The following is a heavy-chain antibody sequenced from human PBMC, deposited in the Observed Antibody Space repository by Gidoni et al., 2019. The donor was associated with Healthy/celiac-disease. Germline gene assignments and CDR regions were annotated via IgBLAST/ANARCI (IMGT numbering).Heavy chain of an antibody. J-gene: IGHJ6*02. CDR3: ARGGWIGGMDV. CDR1: GGSIRSSNW. Sequence: QVQLQESGPGPVKPSWPLSLTCSVSGGSIRSSNWLSWIRQPPGKGLEWIGEIYHSGSTNCNPSLKSRVTISVDKSKNQFSLKLSSVTAADTAVYYCARGGWIGGMDVWGQGTTVTVSS. D-gene: IGHD5-12*01. V-gene: IGHV4-4*02. CDR2: IYHSGST.